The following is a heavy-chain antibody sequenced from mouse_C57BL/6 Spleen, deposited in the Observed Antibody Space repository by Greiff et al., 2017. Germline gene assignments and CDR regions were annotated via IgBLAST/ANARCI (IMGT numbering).Heavy chain of an antibody. J-gene: IGHJ3*01. V-gene: IGHV1-64*01. CDR1: GYTFTSYW. D-gene: IGHD3-2*02. Sequence: QVQLQQPGAELVKPGASVKLSCKASGYTFTSYWMHWVKQRPGQGLEWIGMIHPNSGSTNYNEKFKSKATLTVDKSSSTAYMQLSSLTSEDSAVYYCARLDSSGYSAYWGQGTLVTVSA. CDR2: IHPNSGST. CDR3: ARLDSSGYSAY.